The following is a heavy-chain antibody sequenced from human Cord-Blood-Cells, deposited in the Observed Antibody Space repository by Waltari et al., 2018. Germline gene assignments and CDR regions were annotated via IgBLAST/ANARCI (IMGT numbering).Heavy chain of an antibody. CDR1: GGSFSGYY. CDR3: AILGTGDRPSDY. J-gene: IGHJ4*02. CDR2: INHSGST. Sequence: QVQLQQWGAGLLKPSETLSLTCAVYGGSFSGYYWSWIRQPPGKGLEGIGEINHSGSTNYNPSLKSRVTISVDTSKNQFSLKLSSVTAADTAVYYCAILGTGDRPSDYWGQGTLVTVSS. V-gene: IGHV4-34*01. D-gene: IGHD7-27*01.